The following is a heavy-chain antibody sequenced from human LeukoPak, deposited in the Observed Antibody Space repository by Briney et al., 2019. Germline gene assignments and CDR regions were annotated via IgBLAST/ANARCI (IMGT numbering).Heavy chain of an antibody. CDR2: IYHSGST. J-gene: IGHJ4*02. CDR1: GGSISTYY. V-gene: IGHV4-59*12. Sequence: SETLSLTCTVSGGSISTYYWNWIRQPPGKGLEWIGYIYHSGSTNYNPSLQSRVTISVDTSKNQFSLNLNSVTAADTAVYYCARAGGFFSPFGYWGQGTLVTVSS. D-gene: IGHD3-3*01. CDR3: ARAGGFFSPFGY.